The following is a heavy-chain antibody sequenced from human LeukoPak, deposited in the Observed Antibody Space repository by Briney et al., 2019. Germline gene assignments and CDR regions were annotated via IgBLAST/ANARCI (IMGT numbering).Heavy chain of an antibody. J-gene: IGHJ4*02. CDR2: INHSGST. CDR3: ARGISRVHRRPYYYDSSGY. D-gene: IGHD3-22*01. Sequence: SETLSLTCAVYGGSFSGYYWSWIRQPPGKGLEWIGEINHSGSTNYNPSLKSRVTISVDTSKNQFFLKLSSVTAADTAVYYCARGISRVHRRPYYYDSSGYWGQGTLVTVSS. CDR1: GGSFSGYY. V-gene: IGHV4-34*01.